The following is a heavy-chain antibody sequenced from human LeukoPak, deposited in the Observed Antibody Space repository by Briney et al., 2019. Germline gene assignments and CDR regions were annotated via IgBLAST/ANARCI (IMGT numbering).Heavy chain of an antibody. D-gene: IGHD6-19*01. Sequence: SETLSLTCTVSGGSISSYYWSWIRQPPGKGLEWIGYIYYSGSTNYNPSLKSRVTMSVDTSKNQFSLKLSSVTAADTAVYYCARDTDSAGVDAFDIWGQGTMVTVSS. CDR2: IYYSGST. CDR1: GGSISSYY. J-gene: IGHJ3*02. V-gene: IGHV4-59*12. CDR3: ARDTDSAGVDAFDI.